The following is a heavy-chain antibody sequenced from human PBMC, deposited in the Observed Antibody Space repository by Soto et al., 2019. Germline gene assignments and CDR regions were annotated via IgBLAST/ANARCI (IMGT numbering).Heavy chain of an antibody. Sequence: SETLSLTCTVSGGSISSYYWSWIRQPPGKGLEWIGYIYYSGSTNYNPSLKSRVTISVATSKNQFSLKLSSVTDADTAVYYCASAQFLHGMDVWGQGTTVTVSS. CDR2: IYYSGST. V-gene: IGHV4-59*01. D-gene: IGHD4-4*01. CDR3: ASAQFLHGMDV. CDR1: GGSISSYY. J-gene: IGHJ6*02.